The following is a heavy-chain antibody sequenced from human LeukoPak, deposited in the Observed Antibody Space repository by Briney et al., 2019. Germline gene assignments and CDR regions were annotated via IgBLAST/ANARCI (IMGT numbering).Heavy chain of an antibody. CDR2: INPNSGGT. V-gene: IGHV1-2*02. Sequence: ASVKVSCKASGYTFTGYYMHWVRQAPGQGLEWMGWINPNSGGTNYAQKLQGRVTMTRDTSISTAYMELSRLRSDDTAVYYCARDRTGVFPEYFQHWGQGTLVTVSS. CDR1: GYTFTGYY. D-gene: IGHD3-16*01. J-gene: IGHJ1*01. CDR3: ARDRTGVFPEYFQH.